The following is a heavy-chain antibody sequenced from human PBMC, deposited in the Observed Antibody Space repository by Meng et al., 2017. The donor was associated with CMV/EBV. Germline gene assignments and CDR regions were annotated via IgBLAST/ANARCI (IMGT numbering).Heavy chain of an antibody. D-gene: IGHD1-1*01. CDR1: GYRFSDHY. V-gene: IGHV1-2*02. CDR2: IYPNSGGT. J-gene: IGHJ4*02. CDR3: VRDHNWGPDY. Sequence: QVPLLQPGAEVNGPGASVKVSCQTSGYRFSDHYMHWVPQAPGQGLEWMGWIYPNSGGTHYAQKFQDRVTMTRDTSISTVYMELSRLTSDDTAVYYCVRDHNWGPDYWGQGTLVTVSS.